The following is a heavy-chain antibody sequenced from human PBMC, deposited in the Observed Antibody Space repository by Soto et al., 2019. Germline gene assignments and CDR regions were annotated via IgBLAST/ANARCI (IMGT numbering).Heavy chain of an antibody. V-gene: IGHV3-30*18. CDR1: GFTFSSYG. CDR3: AKDGLQTSDY. CDR2: ISYDGSNK. Sequence: VVSLRLSCAASGFTFSSYGMHWVRQAPGKGLEWVAVISYDGSNKYYADSVKGRFTISRDNSKNTLYLQMNSLRAEDTAVYYCAKDGLQTSDYWGQGTLVTVSS. J-gene: IGHJ4*02.